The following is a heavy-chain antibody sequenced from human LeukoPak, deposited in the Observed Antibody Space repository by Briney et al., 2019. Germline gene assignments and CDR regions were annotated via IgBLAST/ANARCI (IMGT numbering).Heavy chain of an antibody. CDR1: GGSFSGYY. D-gene: IGHD6-19*01. Sequence: SETLSLTCAVYGGSFSGYYWSWIRQPPGKGLEWIGEINHSGSTNYNPSLKSRVTISVDTSKNQFSLKLSSVTAADTAVYYCASPPAVAGRYWGQGTLVTVSS. CDR3: ASPPAVAGRY. V-gene: IGHV4-34*01. J-gene: IGHJ4*02. CDR2: INHSGST.